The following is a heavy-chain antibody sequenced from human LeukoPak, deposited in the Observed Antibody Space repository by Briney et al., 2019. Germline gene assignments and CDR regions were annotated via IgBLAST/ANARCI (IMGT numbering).Heavy chain of an antibody. CDR3: ARGGYYYDAYDSVDY. Sequence: GGSLRLSCTASGFSFGSYGMHWVRQAPGKGLQWISYISVSSSTINYADSVRGRFTTSRDNAKNSLFLQLTSLRAEDTGFYYCARGGYYYDAYDSVDYWGQGTLVTVAS. D-gene: IGHD3-22*01. V-gene: IGHV3-48*01. CDR2: ISVSSSTI. CDR1: GFSFGSYG. J-gene: IGHJ4*02.